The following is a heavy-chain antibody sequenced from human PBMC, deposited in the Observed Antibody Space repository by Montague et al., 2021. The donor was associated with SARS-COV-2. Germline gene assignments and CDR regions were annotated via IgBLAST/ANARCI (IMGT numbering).Heavy chain of an antibody. Sequence: SLRLSCAASGFTLSSYWMSWVRQAPGNGLEWLANIKQHGSEKYYXDSVKGRFTISRDNAKNSLYLQMNSLRAEDTAVYYCARDSEIGGATDYYYYGMDVWGQGTTVTVSS. V-gene: IGHV3-7*01. CDR2: IKQHGSEK. CDR1: GFTLSSYW. J-gene: IGHJ6*02. D-gene: IGHD1-26*01. CDR3: ARDSEIGGATDYYYYGMDV.